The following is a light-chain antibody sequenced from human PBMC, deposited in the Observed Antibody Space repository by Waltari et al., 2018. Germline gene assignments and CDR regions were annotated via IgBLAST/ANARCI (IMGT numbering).Light chain of an antibody. J-gene: IGLJ3*02. Sequence: SYVLTHPPPVPAAPGTTAPLTCPADKIRSKLVHWHQQKAGQAPVLVVYVVATRPSDSSERISGSNSGNTATLTISRVEAGDEADYYCHVWDSITDERVFGGGTKLTVL. CDR3: HVWDSITDERV. V-gene: IGLV3-21*03. CDR1: KIRSKL. CDR2: VVA.